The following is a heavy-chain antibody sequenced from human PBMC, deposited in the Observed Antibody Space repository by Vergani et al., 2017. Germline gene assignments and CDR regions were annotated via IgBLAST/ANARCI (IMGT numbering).Heavy chain of an antibody. CDR1: GFTVSSNY. J-gene: IGHJ4*02. V-gene: IGHV3-53*01. CDR3: ARPTYYDFWSGLGY. D-gene: IGHD3-3*01. Sequence: EVQLVESGGGLVKPGGSLRLSCAASGFTVSSNYMSWVRQAPGKGLEWVSVIYGGGSTYYADSVKGRFTISRDNSKNTLYLQMNSLRAEDTAVYYCARPTYYDFWSGLGYWGQGTLVTVSS. CDR2: IYGGGST.